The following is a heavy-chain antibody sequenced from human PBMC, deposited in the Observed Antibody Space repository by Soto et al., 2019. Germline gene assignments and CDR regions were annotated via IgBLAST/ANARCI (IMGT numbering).Heavy chain of an antibody. Sequence: GGSLRLSCAASGFTFSSYEMNWVRQAPGKGLEWVSYISSSGSTIYYADSVKGRFTISRDNAKNSLYLQMNSLRAEDTAVYYCARDIVVVPAAEDYYYGMDVWGQGTTVTVSS. CDR1: GFTFSSYE. D-gene: IGHD2-2*01. J-gene: IGHJ6*02. V-gene: IGHV3-48*03. CDR2: ISSSGSTI. CDR3: ARDIVVVPAAEDYYYGMDV.